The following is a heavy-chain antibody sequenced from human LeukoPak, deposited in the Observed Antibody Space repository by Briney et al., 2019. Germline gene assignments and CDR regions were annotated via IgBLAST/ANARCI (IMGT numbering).Heavy chain of an antibody. CDR1: GFTFSNAW. Sequence: GGSLRLSCAASGFTFSNAWMSWVRQAPGKGLEWVGRIKSKTDGGTTDYAAPVKGRFTISRDDSKNTLYLQMNSLKTEDTAVYYCTITGDLTDYMDVWGKGTTVTVSS. V-gene: IGHV3-15*01. CDR3: TITGDLTDYMDV. CDR2: IKSKTDGGTT. D-gene: IGHD3-16*01. J-gene: IGHJ6*03.